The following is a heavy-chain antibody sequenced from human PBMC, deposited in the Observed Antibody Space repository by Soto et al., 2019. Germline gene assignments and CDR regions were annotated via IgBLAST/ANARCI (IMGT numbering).Heavy chain of an antibody. V-gene: IGHV1-69*13. CDR2: IIPIFGTA. Sequence: ASVKVSCKASGGTFSSYAISWVRQAPGQGLEWMGGIIPIFGTANYAQKFQGRVTITADESTSTAYMELSSLRSEDTAVYYCAEHTAGYFDYWGQGTLVTVSS. CDR1: GGTFSSYA. J-gene: IGHJ4*02. D-gene: IGHD5-18*01. CDR3: AEHTAGYFDY.